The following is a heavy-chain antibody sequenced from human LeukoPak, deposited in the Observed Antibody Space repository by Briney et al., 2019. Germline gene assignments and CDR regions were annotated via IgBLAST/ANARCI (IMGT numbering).Heavy chain of an antibody. CDR1: GGSIGSYS. CDR3: ACLTTADAFDI. Sequence: SETLSLTCTVSGGSIGSYSWSWIWQPPGKGLEWIGYIYDSGSTNYNPSLKSRVTISVDTSKNQFSLKLSSVTAADTAVYYCACLTTADAFDIWGQGTMVTVSS. J-gene: IGHJ3*02. CDR2: IYDSGST. D-gene: IGHD3-22*01. V-gene: IGHV4-59*01.